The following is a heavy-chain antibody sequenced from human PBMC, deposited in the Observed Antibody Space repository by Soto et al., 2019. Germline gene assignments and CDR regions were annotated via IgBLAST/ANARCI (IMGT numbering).Heavy chain of an antibody. J-gene: IGHJ4*02. CDR1: GVSITSGSYY. Sequence: HVQLQESGPGPVTPSQTLSLSCTVSGVSITSGSYYWTWVRQSPGKGLEWIGYRYYSGNTYYNPSLNSRATISVDTSKNQFFLKLKSVTAADTAVYYCARGGYDTSGQTFIGWGPDCWGQGTLVTGSS. D-gene: IGHD3-22*01. CDR2: RYYSGNT. V-gene: IGHV4-30-4*01. CDR3: ARGGYDTSGQTFIGWGPDC.